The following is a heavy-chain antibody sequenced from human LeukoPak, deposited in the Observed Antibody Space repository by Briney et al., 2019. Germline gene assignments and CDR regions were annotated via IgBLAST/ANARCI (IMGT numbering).Heavy chain of an antibody. D-gene: IGHD1-26*01. CDR2: ILYDGNNK. Sequence: GGSLRLSCAASDFSFSNYGMHWVRQAPGNGLEWVAVILYDGNNKHYAESVKGRFTISRDNSNNMLYLQMNSLRPEDTAVYYCAKDRLFGSGLNGPHYYYGMDVWGQGTTVTVSS. CDR3: AKDRLFGSGLNGPHYYYGMDV. CDR1: DFSFSNYG. J-gene: IGHJ6*02. V-gene: IGHV3-30*18.